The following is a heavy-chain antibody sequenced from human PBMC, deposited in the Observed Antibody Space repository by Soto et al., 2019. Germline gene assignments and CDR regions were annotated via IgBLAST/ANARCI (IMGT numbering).Heavy chain of an antibody. CDR1: GYTFTSYG. Sequence: ASVKVSCKASGYTFTSYGISWVRQAPGQGLEWMGWISAYNGNTNYAQKLQGRVTMTTDTSTSTAYMELRSLRSDDTAVFYRGRLRSYCSSISCYHIWFDPWGQGTLVTVSS. V-gene: IGHV1-18*01. D-gene: IGHD2-2*01. CDR2: ISAYNGNT. CDR3: GRLRSYCSSISCYHIWFDP. J-gene: IGHJ5*02.